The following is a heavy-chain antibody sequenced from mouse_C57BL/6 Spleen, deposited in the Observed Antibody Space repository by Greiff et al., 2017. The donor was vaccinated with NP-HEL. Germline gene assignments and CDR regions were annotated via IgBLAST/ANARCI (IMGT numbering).Heavy chain of an antibody. V-gene: IGHV1-82*01. CDR2: IYPGDGDT. CDR3: ARYDQGFAD. J-gene: IGHJ3*01. D-gene: IGHD2-12*01. Sequence: VQLQQSGPELVKPGASVKISCKASGYAFSSSWMNWVKQRPGKGLEWIGRIYPGDGDTNYNGKFKGKATLTADKSSSTAYMQLSSLTSEDSAVYCGARYDQGFADWGQGTLVTVAA. CDR1: GYAFSSSW.